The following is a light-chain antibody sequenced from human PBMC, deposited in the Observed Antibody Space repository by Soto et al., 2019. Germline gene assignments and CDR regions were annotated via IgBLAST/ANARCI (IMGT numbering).Light chain of an antibody. CDR2: AAS. CDR1: QSISTS. Sequence: DIQMTQSPSSLSTSVGDRVTIACRASQSISTSLNWYQQKPGKAPKLLIFAASSLQIGVPSRFSGSGSATDFTLTIASLQPEDFATYYCQQGYTAPPTFGQGTRVEIK. J-gene: IGKJ1*01. V-gene: IGKV1-39*01. CDR3: QQGYTAPPT.